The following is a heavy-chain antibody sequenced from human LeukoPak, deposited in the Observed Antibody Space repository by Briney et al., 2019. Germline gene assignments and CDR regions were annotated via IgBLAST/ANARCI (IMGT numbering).Heavy chain of an antibody. V-gene: IGHV4-38-2*02. J-gene: IGHJ6*03. D-gene: IGHD6-6*01. CDR1: GYSISLGYY. Sequence: SETLSLTCTVSGYSISLGYYWGWIRQPPGKGLEWIGSFYHTGRTYCNPSLKSRVTVSGDTSKNQFSLKLSSVTAADTAVYYCARDRVAARGGTRSYYYYMDVWGKGTRVTVSS. CDR2: FYHTGRT. CDR3: ARDRVAARGGTRSYYYYMDV.